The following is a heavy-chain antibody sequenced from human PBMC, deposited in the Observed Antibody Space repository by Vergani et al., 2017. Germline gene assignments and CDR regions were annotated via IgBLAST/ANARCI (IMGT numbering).Heavy chain of an antibody. V-gene: IGHV4-31*03. Sequence: QVQLQESGPGLVKPSQTLSLTCTVSGCSISSGGYYWTWIRQPPGKGLEWIGYIYYRGSTYYNPSLKRRVTISVDKSKNQFSLKLSSVTAADTAVYYCARDLRVYYGSGSYGWFDPWGQGTLVTVSS. CDR3: ARDLRVYYGSGSYGWFDP. J-gene: IGHJ5*02. CDR1: GCSISSGGYY. D-gene: IGHD3-10*01. CDR2: IYYRGST.